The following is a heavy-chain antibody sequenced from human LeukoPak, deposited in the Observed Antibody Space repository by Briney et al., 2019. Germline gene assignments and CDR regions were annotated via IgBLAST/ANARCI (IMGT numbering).Heavy chain of an antibody. D-gene: IGHD3-22*01. Sequence: KPSETLSLTCTVSGGSISSSSYYWGWIRQPPGKGLEWIGSIYYSGSTYYNPSLKSRVTISVDTSKNQFSLKLSSVTAADTAVYYCARYYDSGGYLDYWGQGTLVTVSS. V-gene: IGHV4-39*07. J-gene: IGHJ4*02. CDR3: ARYYDSGGYLDY. CDR2: IYYSGST. CDR1: GGSISSSSYY.